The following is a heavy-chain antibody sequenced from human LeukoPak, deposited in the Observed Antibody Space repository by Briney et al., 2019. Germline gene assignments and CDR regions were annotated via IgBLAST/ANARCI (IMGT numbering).Heavy chain of an antibody. Sequence: GGSLRLSCEVSRFPFSSHAKSWVRQAPGRGLEWVSGISISGDRTYYADSVQGRFTISRDNSKNTVFLHMDSLRVDDTAVYYCANEEVPNDYWGQGTLVTVSS. J-gene: IGHJ4*02. CDR1: RFPFSSHA. V-gene: IGHV3-23*01. D-gene: IGHD4/OR15-4a*01. CDR3: ANEEVPNDY. CDR2: ISISGDRT.